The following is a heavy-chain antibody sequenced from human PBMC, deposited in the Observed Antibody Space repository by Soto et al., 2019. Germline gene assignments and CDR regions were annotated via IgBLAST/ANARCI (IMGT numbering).Heavy chain of an antibody. CDR3: ATPYTALYYCGRDV. CDR1: GGSFSGYY. D-gene: IGHD3-16*01. J-gene: IGHJ6*04. Sequence: PSETLSLTCAVYGGSFSGYYWSWIRQPPGKGLEWIGEINHSGSTNYNPSLKSRVTISVDTSKNQFSLKLSSVTAADTAVYYSATPYTALYYCGRDVWGKGTKVTVTS. CDR2: INHSGST. V-gene: IGHV4-34*01.